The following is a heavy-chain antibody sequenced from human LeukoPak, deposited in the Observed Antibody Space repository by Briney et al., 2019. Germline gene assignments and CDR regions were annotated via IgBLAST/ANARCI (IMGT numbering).Heavy chain of an antibody. CDR2: ISYDGSDK. D-gene: IGHD3-22*01. J-gene: IGHJ4*02. CDR1: GFTFSSYG. Sequence: GGSLRLSCAASGFTFSSYGMHWVRQAPGKGLEWVAVISYDGSDKYYADSVKGRFTISRDNSKNTLYLQMNSLRAEDTAVYYCARDDYYDSSGYYSYWGQGTLVTVSS. V-gene: IGHV3-30*19. CDR3: ARDDYYDSSGYYSY.